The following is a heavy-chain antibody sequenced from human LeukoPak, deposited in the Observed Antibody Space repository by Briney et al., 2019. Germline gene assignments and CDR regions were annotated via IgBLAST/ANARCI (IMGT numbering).Heavy chain of an antibody. D-gene: IGHD6-19*01. Sequence: PGGSLRLSCAASGFTFNRNNMNWVRQAPGKGLEWVSYISSTSITMYYADSVKSRFTISRDNAKNSLYLQMNSLRADDTAVYYCARETILAVAGDFWGQGTLVTVSS. CDR2: ISSTSITM. CDR3: ARETILAVAGDF. CDR1: GFTFNRNN. V-gene: IGHV3-48*01. J-gene: IGHJ4*02.